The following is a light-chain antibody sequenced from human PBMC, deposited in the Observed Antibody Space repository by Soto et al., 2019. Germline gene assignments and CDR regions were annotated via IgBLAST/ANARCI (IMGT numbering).Light chain of an antibody. CDR2: GAS. J-gene: IGKJ1*01. CDR3: QKYNNWPPWT. V-gene: IGKV3-15*01. Sequence: EIVMTQSPATLSVYPGERATLSCRASQTITSSLAWYQQKPGQAPRLLIYGASTRATGIPHRFSGSGSGTEFTLTISRLQPEDFAVYYCQKYNNWPPWTFGQGTKVDIK. CDR1: QTITSS.